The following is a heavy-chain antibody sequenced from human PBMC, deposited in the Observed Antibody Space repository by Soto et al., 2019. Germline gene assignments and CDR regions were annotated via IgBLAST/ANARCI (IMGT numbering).Heavy chain of an antibody. J-gene: IGHJ6*02. CDR2: IYYSGST. CDR3: ARHLVLSDNGDYDDYYGMDV. V-gene: IGHV4-39*01. D-gene: IGHD4-17*01. Sequence: QLQLQESGPGLVKPSETLSLTCTVSGGSISSSSYYWGWIRQPPGKGLEWIGSIYYSGSTYYNPSLKSRVTISVDTSKSPVSLKLSSVTSADTAVYYCARHLVLSDNGDYDDYYGMDVWGQGTTVTVSS. CDR1: GGSISSSSYY.